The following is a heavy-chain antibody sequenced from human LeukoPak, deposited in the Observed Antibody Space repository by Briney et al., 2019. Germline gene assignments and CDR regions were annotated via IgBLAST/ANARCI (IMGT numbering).Heavy chain of an antibody. D-gene: IGHD2-8*01. J-gene: IGHJ4*02. Sequence: GGSLRLSCAASGFTFSSYWMHWVCQAPGKGLVWVSRINSDGSTTNYADSVKGRFTISRDNAKNTLFLQMNSLRAEDTAVYYCAARYCSNGVCHFYWGQGTLVTVSS. V-gene: IGHV3-74*01. CDR1: GFTFSSYW. CDR2: INSDGSTT. CDR3: AARYCSNGVCHFY.